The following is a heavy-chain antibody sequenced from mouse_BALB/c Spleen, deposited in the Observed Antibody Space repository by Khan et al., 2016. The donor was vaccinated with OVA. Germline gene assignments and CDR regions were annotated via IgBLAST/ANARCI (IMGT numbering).Heavy chain of an antibody. Sequence: QIQLVQSGPELQKPGETVKISCKASGYTFTNYGMNWVKQAPGKGLKWMGWINTHTGEATYADDFKGRFALSLETSASTAYLQINSLKNEDTATYFCARPPYFSYVMVYWGQGTSVTASS. D-gene: IGHD2-10*01. V-gene: IGHV9-3-1*01. CDR1: GYTFTNYG. CDR3: ARPPYFSYVMVY. CDR2: INTHTGEA. J-gene: IGHJ4*01.